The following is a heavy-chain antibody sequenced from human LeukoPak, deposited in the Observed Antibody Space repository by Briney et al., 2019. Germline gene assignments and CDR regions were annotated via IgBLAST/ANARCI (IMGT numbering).Heavy chain of an antibody. CDR1: GYTLTELS. Sequence: ASVKVSCKVSGYTLTELSMHWVRQAPGKGLEWMGGFDPEDGETIYAQKFQGRVTMTEDTSTDTAYMELSSLRSEDTAVYYCATGPYSGSSQYYFDYWGQGTLVTVSS. V-gene: IGHV1-24*01. J-gene: IGHJ4*02. D-gene: IGHD1-26*01. CDR3: ATGPYSGSSQYYFDY. CDR2: FDPEDGET.